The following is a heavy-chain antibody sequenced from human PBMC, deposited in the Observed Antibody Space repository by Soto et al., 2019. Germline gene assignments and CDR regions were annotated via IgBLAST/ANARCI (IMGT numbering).Heavy chain of an antibody. CDR2: ISGSGGST. V-gene: IGHV3-23*01. CDR1: GIIFNNYA. D-gene: IGHD3-22*01. Sequence: EVQLLESGGGLVQPGGSLRLSCAASGIIFNNYAMSWVRQAPGKGPEWVSTISGSGGSTYYADSVKGRFTISRDNSKNTQELQPNSLRAEDTAGYYCAKWQWLLLQWSVAIDDFGQWTIRSVSS. J-gene: IGHJ3*01. CDR3: AKWQWLLLQWSVAIDD.